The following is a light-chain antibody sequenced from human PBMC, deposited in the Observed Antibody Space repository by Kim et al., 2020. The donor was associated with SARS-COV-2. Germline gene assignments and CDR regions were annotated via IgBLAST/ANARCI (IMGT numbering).Light chain of an antibody. J-gene: IGLJ3*02. CDR2: LASDGSH. V-gene: IGLV4-69*01. CDR1: SGHSNYA. CDR3: QTWGTVIQV. Sequence: SVKLTCTLSSGHSNYAIAWHQQQPEKGPRYLMNLASDGSHSKADGIPDRFSGSSSGAERYLTIASLQSEDEAAYYCQTWGTVIQVFGGGTQLTVL.